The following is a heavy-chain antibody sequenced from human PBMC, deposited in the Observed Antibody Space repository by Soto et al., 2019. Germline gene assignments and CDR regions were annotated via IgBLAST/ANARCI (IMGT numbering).Heavy chain of an antibody. CDR3: ARVGGINWFDP. CDR2: IYYSGNA. V-gene: IGHV4-59*12. Sequence: PSETLSLTCTVSGGSLSGYYWSWIRQPPGKGLEWIGNIYYSGNANYNPSLKNRVTISVDTSKNQFSLKLSSVTAADTAVYYCARVGGINWFDPWGQGTLVTVSS. CDR1: GGSLSGYY. D-gene: IGHD3-16*01. J-gene: IGHJ5*02.